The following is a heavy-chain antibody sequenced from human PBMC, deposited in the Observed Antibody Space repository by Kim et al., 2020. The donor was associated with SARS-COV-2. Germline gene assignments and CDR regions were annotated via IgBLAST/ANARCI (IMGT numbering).Heavy chain of an antibody. CDR2: ISSSSSYT. CDR1: GFTFSDYY. D-gene: IGHD1-20*01. Sequence: GGSLRLSCAASGFTFSDYYMSWIRQAPGKGLEWVSYISSSSSYTNYADSVKGRFTISRDNAKNSLYLQMNSLRAEDTAVYYCARSETWREGGVLLEPFDYWGQGTLVTVSS. V-gene: IGHV3-11*06. CDR3: ARSETWREGGVLLEPFDY. J-gene: IGHJ4*02.